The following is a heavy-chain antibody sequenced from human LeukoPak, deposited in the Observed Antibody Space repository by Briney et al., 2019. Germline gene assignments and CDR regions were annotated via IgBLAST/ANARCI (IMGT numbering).Heavy chain of an antibody. J-gene: IGHJ6*03. CDR1: GYTFTSYD. V-gene: IGHV1-8*03. CDR3: ARGLRSWYYYMDV. Sequence: ASVKVSCKASGYTFTSYDINWGRQPTGQGLNWMGWMNPNSGNTGYAQKFQGRVTITRNTSISTAYMELSSLRSEDTAVYYCARGLRSWYYYMDVWGKGTTVTVSS. CDR2: MNPNSGNT.